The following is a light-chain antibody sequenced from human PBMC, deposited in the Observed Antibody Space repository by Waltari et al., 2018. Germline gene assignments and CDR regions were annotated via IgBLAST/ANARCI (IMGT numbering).Light chain of an antibody. CDR3: QQYNSAPYS. CDR1: QGISIW. Sequence: DILMTQSPRSLSASVGDRVTITCRVSQGISIWLAWYQQKPGKAPQLLIYKASNLQSGVPSRFRGSGSGTDFSLTITSLQPEDFATYYCQQYNSAPYSFGQGTKVEI. CDR2: KAS. J-gene: IGKJ2*03. V-gene: IGKV1-5*03.